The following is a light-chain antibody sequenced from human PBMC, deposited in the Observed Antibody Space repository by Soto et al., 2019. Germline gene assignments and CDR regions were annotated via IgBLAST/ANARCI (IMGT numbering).Light chain of an antibody. V-gene: IGLV2-11*01. CDR3: CSHAGSYTLYV. J-gene: IGLJ1*01. CDR2: DVS. Sequence: QSALTQPRSVSGSPGQSVTISCTGTSSDVGGYNYVSWYQQHPGKAPKLMIYDVSKRPSGVPDRFSGSKSGNTASLTISGLQAEDEADYYCCSHAGSYTLYVFGTGTRSPS. CDR1: SSDVGGYNY.